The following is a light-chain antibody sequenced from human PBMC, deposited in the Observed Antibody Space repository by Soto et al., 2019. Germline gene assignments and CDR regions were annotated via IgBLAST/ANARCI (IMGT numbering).Light chain of an antibody. J-gene: IGKJ1*01. Sequence: DIQMTQSPSSLSASVGDRVTITCRASQGIRNDLGWYQQKPGKVPKLLIYAASTLQSGVPSRFSGSGSGTEFTLTISSLQPDDLATYYCQQYNNYFWAFGQGTKVDIK. CDR1: QGIRND. CDR3: QQYNNYFWA. CDR2: AAS. V-gene: IGKV1-17*01.